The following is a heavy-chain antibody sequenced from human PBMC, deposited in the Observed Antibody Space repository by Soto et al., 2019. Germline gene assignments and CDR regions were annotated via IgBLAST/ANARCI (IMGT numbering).Heavy chain of an antibody. CDR2: IYPDDSDS. Sequence: PGESLKISCQVSGYTFSKYWIGWVRQMPGKGLEWMGIIYPDDSDSRYNPSFQGQVIISADKSTNTAYLQWASLKASDTAVYYCTRPKNELRFYSYNGIDVWGQGTTVTVSS. CDR3: TRPKNELRFYSYNGIDV. V-gene: IGHV5-51*01. D-gene: IGHD5-12*01. CDR1: GYTFSKYW. J-gene: IGHJ6*02.